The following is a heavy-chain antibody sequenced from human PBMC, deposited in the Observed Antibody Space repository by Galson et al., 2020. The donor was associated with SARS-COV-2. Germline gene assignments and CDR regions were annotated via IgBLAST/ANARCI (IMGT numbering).Heavy chain of an antibody. V-gene: IGHV3-30*03. Sequence: GGSLRLSCAASGFTFSSYGMHWVRQAPGKGLEWVAVISYDGSNKYYADSVKGRFTISRDNSKNTLYLQMNSLRAEDTAVYYCARGGYYDSSGYYAGSSWVQGTLVTVSS. CDR1: GFTFSSYG. D-gene: IGHD3-22*01. CDR3: ARGGYYDSSGYYAGSS. CDR2: ISYDGSNK. J-gene: IGHJ5*02.